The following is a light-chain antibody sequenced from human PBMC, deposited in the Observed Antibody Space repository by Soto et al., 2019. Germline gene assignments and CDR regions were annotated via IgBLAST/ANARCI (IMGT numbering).Light chain of an antibody. CDR2: KAS. J-gene: IGKJ1*01. V-gene: IGKV1-5*03. Sequence: DIQMTQSPSTLSSSVGDTVTITCRASQSFCNWLAWYQQKPGQAPKFLIYKASITASGVPSKFSGSGSRTEFTLNIRIQQPNDIAKYYCQQYKSFSLTFGQGTKVEIK. CDR1: QSFCNW. CDR3: QQYKSFSLT.